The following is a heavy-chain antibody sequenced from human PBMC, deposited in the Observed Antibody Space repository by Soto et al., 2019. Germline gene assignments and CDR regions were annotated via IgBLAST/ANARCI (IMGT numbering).Heavy chain of an antibody. D-gene: IGHD3-22*01. CDR1: GYTFTSYD. CDR3: ARGVRADYYDSSGYPPDAFDI. CDR2: MNPNSGNT. Sequence: ASVKVSCKASGYTFTSYDINWVRQATGQGLEWMGWMNPNSGNTGYAQKFQGRVTMTRNTSISTAYMELSSLRSEDTAVYYRARGVRADYYDSSGYPPDAFDIWGQGTMVTVSS. V-gene: IGHV1-8*01. J-gene: IGHJ3*02.